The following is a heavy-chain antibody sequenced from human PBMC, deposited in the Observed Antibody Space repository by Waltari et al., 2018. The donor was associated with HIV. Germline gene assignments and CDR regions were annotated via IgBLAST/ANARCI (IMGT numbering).Heavy chain of an antibody. CDR3: ARGRGRRITIFGVVISSFDP. CDR1: GYTFTSYD. CDR2: MNPNSGNK. V-gene: IGHV1-8*01. Sequence: QVQLVQAGAEVKKPGASVKVACKASGYTFTSYDINWVRQATGHGREWMGWMNPNSGNKGYAQKFQGRVTMTRNTSISTAYMELSSLRSEDTAVYYCARGRGRRITIFGVVISSFDPWGQGTLVTVSS. J-gene: IGHJ5*02. D-gene: IGHD3-3*01.